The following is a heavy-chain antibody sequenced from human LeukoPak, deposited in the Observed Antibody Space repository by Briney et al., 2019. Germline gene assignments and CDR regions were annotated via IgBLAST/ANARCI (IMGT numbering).Heavy chain of an antibody. CDR3: AKDTRYYYDKDY. Sequence: GGSLRLSCAASGFTFSSYAMSWVRQAPGKGLEWVSAISGSGGSTYCADSVKGRFTISRDNSKNTLYLQMNGLRAEDTAVYYCAKDTRYYYDKDYWGQGTLVTVSS. D-gene: IGHD3-22*01. CDR1: GFTFSSYA. J-gene: IGHJ4*02. CDR2: ISGSGGST. V-gene: IGHV3-23*01.